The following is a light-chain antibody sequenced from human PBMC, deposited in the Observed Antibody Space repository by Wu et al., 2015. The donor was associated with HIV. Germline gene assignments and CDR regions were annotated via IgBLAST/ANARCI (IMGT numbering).Light chain of an antibody. J-gene: IGKJ4*01. Sequence: EIVMTQSPATLSVSPGERATLSCRASQSVSSNLAWYQQKPGQAPRLLIYGASTRATNIPARFSGRGSETEFTLTISNMQSEDFAVYYCQQYDRWPPLTFGGGTKAEIK. CDR1: QSVSSN. CDR2: GAS. V-gene: IGKV3-15*01. CDR3: QQYDRWPPLT.